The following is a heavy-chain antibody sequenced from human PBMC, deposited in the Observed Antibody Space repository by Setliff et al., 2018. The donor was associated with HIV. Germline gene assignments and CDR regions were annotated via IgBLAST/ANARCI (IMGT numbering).Heavy chain of an antibody. D-gene: IGHD3-10*01. Sequence: PSETLSLTCTVSGGSIRGHYWSWIRQPPGRGLEWIGYSYSSGTTNFNPPLQSRVTISVDTSKNQFSLKLSSVTAADTAVYYCARHSGVASPNWFDPWGQGTLVTVPQ. CDR2: SYSSGTT. CDR3: ARHSGVASPNWFDP. CDR1: GGSIRGHY. V-gene: IGHV4-4*09. J-gene: IGHJ5*02.